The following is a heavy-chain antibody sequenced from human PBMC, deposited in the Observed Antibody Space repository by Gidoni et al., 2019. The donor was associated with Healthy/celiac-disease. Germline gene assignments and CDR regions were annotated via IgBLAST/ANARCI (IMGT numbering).Heavy chain of an antibody. CDR3: ARGAGYSSSWYKY. D-gene: IGHD6-13*01. V-gene: IGHV4-34*01. CDR1: GGSFSGYY. CDR2: INHSGST. Sequence: QVQLQQWGAGLLKPSETLSLTCAVYGGSFSGYYWSWIRQPPGKGLEWIGEINHSGSTNYNPSLKSRVTISVDTSKNQFSLKLSSVTAADTAVYYCARGAGYSSSWYKYWGQGTLVTVSS. J-gene: IGHJ4*02.